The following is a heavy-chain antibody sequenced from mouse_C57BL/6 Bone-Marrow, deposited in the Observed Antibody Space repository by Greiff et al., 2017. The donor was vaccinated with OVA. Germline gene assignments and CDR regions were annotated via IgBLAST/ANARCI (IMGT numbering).Heavy chain of an antibody. CDR1: GFNIKDYY. D-gene: IGHD1-1*01. V-gene: IGHV14-2*01. CDR2: IDPEDGAT. Sequence: VQLQQSGAELVKPGASVKLSCTASGFNIKDYYMHWVKQRTEQGLEWIGRIDPEDGATKYAPKFPVKASITADTAANTAYLQLSSLTSEDTAVYYCARGGFITTVVATKDYWGQGTTLTVSS. CDR3: ARGGFITTVVATKDY. J-gene: IGHJ2*01.